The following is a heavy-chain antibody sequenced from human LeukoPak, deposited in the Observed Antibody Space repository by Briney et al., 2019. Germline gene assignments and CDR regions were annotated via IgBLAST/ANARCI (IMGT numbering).Heavy chain of an antibody. CDR1: GGSFILYY. V-gene: IGHV4-34*01. CDR3: ARGPTITETGYFDY. J-gene: IGHJ4*03. CDR2: INHRGDT. D-gene: IGHD1-7*01. Sequence: SETLSPTCALYGGSFILYYSGWVCQSPGKGLEWIAEINHRGDTNYNPSVKSRVTISVVTSKNQFSLKVTSLTAAATAVYYCARGPTITETGYFDYWGQGTLVTVSS.